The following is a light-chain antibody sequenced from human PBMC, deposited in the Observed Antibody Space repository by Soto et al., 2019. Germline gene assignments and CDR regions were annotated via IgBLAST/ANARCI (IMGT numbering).Light chain of an antibody. J-gene: IGKJ1*01. V-gene: IGKV3-20*01. CDR1: QSLSSNY. CDR2: AAV. Sequence: IVLTQSPGTLSLSPGERATLSCRASQSLSSNYLAWYQQKSGQAPRLLIYAAVTRATGIPDRFSGSGSVTDFTLTISRLEPEDSAVYYCQQYDRSPWTFGQGTKVEIK. CDR3: QQYDRSPWT.